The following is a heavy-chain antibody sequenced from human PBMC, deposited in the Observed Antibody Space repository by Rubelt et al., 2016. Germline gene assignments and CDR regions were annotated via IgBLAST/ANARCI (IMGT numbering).Heavy chain of an antibody. J-gene: IGHJ4*02. Sequence: GLEWVAVISYDGSNKYYADSVKGRFTISRDNSKNTLYLQMNSLRAEDTAVYYCARDRRQNYFDYWGQGTLVTVSS. CDR3: ARDRRQNYFDY. CDR2: ISYDGSNK. V-gene: IGHV3-30*04.